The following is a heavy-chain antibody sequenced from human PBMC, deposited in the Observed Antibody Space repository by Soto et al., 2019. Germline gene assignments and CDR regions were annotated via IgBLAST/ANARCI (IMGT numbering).Heavy chain of an antibody. CDR1: GFTFSSYS. V-gene: IGHV3-48*02. J-gene: IGHJ5*01. D-gene: IGHD1-1*01. CDR3: AREWNPLNWFDS. Sequence: EVQLVESGGGLVQPGGSLRLSCAASGFTFSSYSMNWVRQAPGKGLEWVSYISSSSSTIYYADSVKGRFTISRDNAKTALYLQMNSLRDADTAVYYCAREWNPLNWFDSWGQGTLVTVSS. CDR2: ISSSSSTI.